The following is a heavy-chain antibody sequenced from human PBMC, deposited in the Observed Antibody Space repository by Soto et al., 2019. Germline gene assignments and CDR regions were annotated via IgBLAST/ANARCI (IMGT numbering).Heavy chain of an antibody. CDR1: GFTFSGYS. CDR3: ARGRKDYSSSWYVG. J-gene: IGHJ4*02. V-gene: IGHV3-21*01. CDR2: ISTSSSYI. D-gene: IGHD6-13*01. Sequence: PGGSLRLSCAASGFTFSGYSMNWVRQAPGKGLEWVSSISTSSSYIYYADSVRGRFTISRDNAKNSLSLQMNSLRAEDTAVYYCARGRKDYSSSWYVGWGQGTLVTVSS.